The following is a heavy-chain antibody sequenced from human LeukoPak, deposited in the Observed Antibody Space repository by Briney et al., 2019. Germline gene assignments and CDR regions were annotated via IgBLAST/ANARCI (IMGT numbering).Heavy chain of an antibody. J-gene: IGHJ4*02. D-gene: IGHD3-10*01. CDR2: ISTSSRST. Sequence: GGSLRLSCTASGFTFSGFSMHWVRQAPGNGLEWLSYISTSSRSTYYADSVKGRFTISRDNAKNTLFLDMHSLRPGDSAVYYCARSAVRGVACDYWGQGTLLTVSS. V-gene: IGHV3-48*01. CDR1: GFTFSGFS. CDR3: ARSAVRGVACDY.